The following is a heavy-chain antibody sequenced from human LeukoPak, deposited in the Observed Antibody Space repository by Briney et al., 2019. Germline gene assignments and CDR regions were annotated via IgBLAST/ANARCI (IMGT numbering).Heavy chain of an antibody. V-gene: IGHV3-23*01. CDR1: GFTVSTYA. CDR3: ANFLIT. J-gene: IGHJ4*02. D-gene: IGHD3-16*01. CDR2: IRGNSDST. Sequence: GGSPRLSCAASGFTVSTYAMSWVRQAPGKGLEWVSAIRGNSDSTYYADSVKGRFTISRDNSRNTLYLQMNSLRAEDTAVYYCANFLITWGQGTLVTVSS.